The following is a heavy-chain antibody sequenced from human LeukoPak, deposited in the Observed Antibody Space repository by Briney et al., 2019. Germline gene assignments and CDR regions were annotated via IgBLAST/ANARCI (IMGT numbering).Heavy chain of an antibody. D-gene: IGHD3-10*01. CDR3: ARGAHYYGSGSYYDY. CDR2: IYYSGST. Sequence: PSETLSLTCTVSGGSISSYYWSWIRQPPGKGLEWIGYIYYSGSTNYNPSLKSRVTISVDTSKNQFSLKLSSVTAADTAVYYCARGAHYYGSGSYYDYWGQGTLVTVSS. V-gene: IGHV4-59*01. J-gene: IGHJ4*02. CDR1: GGSISSYY.